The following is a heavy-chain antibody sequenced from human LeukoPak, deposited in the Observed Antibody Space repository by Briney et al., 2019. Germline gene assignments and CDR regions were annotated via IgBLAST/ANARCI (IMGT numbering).Heavy chain of an antibody. V-gene: IGHV3-23*01. D-gene: IGHD2-15*01. CDR1: GFTFSSYA. CDR3: AKDPAIVVVVAATFDY. Sequence: GGSLRLSCAASGFTFSSYAMSWVRQAPGKGLEWVSAISGSGGSTYYADSVKSRFTISRDNSKNTLYLQMNSLRAEDTAVYYCAKDPAIVVVVAATFDYWGQGTLVTVSS. CDR2: ISGSGGST. J-gene: IGHJ4*02.